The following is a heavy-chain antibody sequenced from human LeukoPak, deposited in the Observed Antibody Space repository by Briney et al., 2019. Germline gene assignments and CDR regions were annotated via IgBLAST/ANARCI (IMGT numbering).Heavy chain of an antibody. CDR1: GYTFTGYY. D-gene: IGHD4-17*01. CDR3: ARDFGGGDSDWYFDL. Sequence: EASVKVSCKASGYTFTGYYMHWVRQAPGQGLEWMGWINPNSGGTNYAQKFQGRVTMTRDTSISTAYMELSRLRSDDTAVYYCARDFGGGDSDWYFDLWGRGTLVTVSS. V-gene: IGHV1-2*02. CDR2: INPNSGGT. J-gene: IGHJ2*01.